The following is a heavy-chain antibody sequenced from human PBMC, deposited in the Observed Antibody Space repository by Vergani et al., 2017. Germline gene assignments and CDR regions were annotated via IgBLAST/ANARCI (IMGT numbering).Heavy chain of an antibody. V-gene: IGHV4-30-2*06. CDR1: NDSFASSRGYS. J-gene: IGHJ5*02. Sequence: QLQLHESGSGLVKPSQTLSLTCTVSNDSFASSRGYSWSWIRQSPGKGLEWIAYIYHSGSTYYNPSLKSRATISVDKSRNQISLKLSSVTAADTAKYYCARSDTRNLGWFDPWGQGILVTVSS. CDR2: IYHSGST. CDR3: ARSDTRNLGWFDP. D-gene: IGHD3-16*01.